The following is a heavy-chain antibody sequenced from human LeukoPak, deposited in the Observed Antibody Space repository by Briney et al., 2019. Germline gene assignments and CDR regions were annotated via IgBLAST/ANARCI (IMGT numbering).Heavy chain of an antibody. CDR1: GFTFSSYG. V-gene: IGHV3-30*18. CDR2: ISYDGSNK. CDR3: AKDLDYYDSSGSFDP. Sequence: GGSLRLSCAASGFTFSSYGMHWVRQAPGKGLEWVAVISYDGSNKYYADSVKGRFTISRDNSKNTLYLQMNSLRAEDTAVYYCAKDLDYYDSSGSFDPWGQGTLVTVSS. J-gene: IGHJ5*02. D-gene: IGHD3-22*01.